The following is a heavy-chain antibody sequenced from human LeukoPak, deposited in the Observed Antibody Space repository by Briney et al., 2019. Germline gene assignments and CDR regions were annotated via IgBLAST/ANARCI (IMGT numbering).Heavy chain of an antibody. CDR2: VFYRDRT. CDR3: VRHLVGVAEGYFDY. D-gene: IGHD1-26*01. J-gene: IGHJ4*02. V-gene: IGHV4-39*01. CDR1: GDSVSSDSYY. Sequence: PSETLSLTRTVSGDSVSSDSYYWGWIRQPPRKGLEWIGSVFYRDRTYYNPSLRSRLTITVDTPKNEVSLNLRSVTAADTAIYYCVRHLVGVAEGYFDYWGQGIQITVSS.